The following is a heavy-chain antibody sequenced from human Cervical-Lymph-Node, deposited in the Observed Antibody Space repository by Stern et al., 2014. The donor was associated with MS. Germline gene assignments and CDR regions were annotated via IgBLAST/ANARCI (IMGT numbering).Heavy chain of an antibody. CDR3: ARGLLGSENAFDI. CDR1: GYTFTSYG. J-gene: IGHJ3*02. D-gene: IGHD2-15*01. V-gene: IGHV1-18*01. CDR2: ISAYNGNT. Sequence: QVQLGQSGAEVKKPGASVKVSCKASGYTFTSYGISWVRQAPGQGLEWVGGISAYNGNTSYAMKLRGSITMTTDTSRSTAYMELRSLRSDDTAVYYCARGLLGSENAFDIWGQGTLVTVSS.